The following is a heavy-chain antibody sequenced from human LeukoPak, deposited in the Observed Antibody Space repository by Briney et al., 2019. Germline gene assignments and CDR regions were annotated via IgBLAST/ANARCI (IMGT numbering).Heavy chain of an antibody. V-gene: IGHV1-2*02. CDR2: INPSSGGT. D-gene: IGHD3-22*01. CDR1: EYTFTGYY. J-gene: IGHJ4*02. Sequence: ASVKVSCKASEYTFTGYYMNWVRQAPGQGLEWMGWINPSSGGTNYAQKFQGRVTMTRDTSIGTAYMELNRLRSDDTAVYYCARAEYYYDSSGLKGLPFDYWGQGTLITVSS. CDR3: ARAEYYYDSSGLKGLPFDY.